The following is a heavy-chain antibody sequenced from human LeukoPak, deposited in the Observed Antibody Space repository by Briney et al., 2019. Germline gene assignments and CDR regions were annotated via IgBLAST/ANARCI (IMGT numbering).Heavy chain of an antibody. V-gene: IGHV3-21*01. CDR3: ARVKFTDFDY. J-gene: IGHJ4*02. CDR2: ITGNRNYI. CDR1: GFTFSSYV. Sequence: PGGSPRLSCAASGFTFSSYVMNWVRQAPGKGLKWVSSITGNRNYIYYADSAKGRFTISRDNAKNSLYLQMSRLRRQNTAGDYFARVKFTDFDYWGQGTLVTVSS.